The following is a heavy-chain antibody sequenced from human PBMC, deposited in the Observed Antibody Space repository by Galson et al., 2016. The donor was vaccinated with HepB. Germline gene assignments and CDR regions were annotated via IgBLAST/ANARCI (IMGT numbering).Heavy chain of an antibody. V-gene: IGHV2-5*02. J-gene: IGHJ4*02. CDR1: GFSLSTPGVG. Sequence: PALVKPTQTLTLTCSFSGFSLSTPGVGVGWLRQPPGKALEWLALIYWDDAERYSPSLKSRLTITTDTSENQVVLTMTNMDPVDTGTYYCAHRRPSETGRPPTKYFDSWGQGTLVTVSS. CDR3: AHRRPSETGRPPTKYFDS. D-gene: IGHD3-9*01. CDR2: IYWDDAE.